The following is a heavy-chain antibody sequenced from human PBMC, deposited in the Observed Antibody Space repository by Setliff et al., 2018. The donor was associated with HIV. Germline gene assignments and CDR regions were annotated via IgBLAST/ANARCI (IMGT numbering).Heavy chain of an antibody. CDR1: GYTFSQYP. D-gene: IGHD3-22*01. V-gene: IGHV1-3*04. Sequence: ASVKVSCKASGYTFSQYPMHWVRQAPGQRPEWMGWINTGNGNTKYSQIFRDRVTFTRDTSADTVYMEVSSLRSEDTAVYYCASPAYSSGWYGHWGQGTLVTVSS. J-gene: IGHJ5*02. CDR2: INTGNGNT. CDR3: ASPAYSSGWYGH.